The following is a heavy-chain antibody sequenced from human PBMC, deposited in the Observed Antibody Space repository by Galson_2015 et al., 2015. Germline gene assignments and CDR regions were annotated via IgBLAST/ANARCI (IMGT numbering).Heavy chain of an antibody. V-gene: IGHV5-51*01. D-gene: IGHD1-7*01. J-gene: IGHJ4*02. Sequence: QSGAEVKKPGESLKISCKGSRYSFTTYWIAWVRQMPGKGLEWMGMIYPDDSDIRYSPSFQGQVTISADKSISTAYLQWSSLKASDTAMYYCARQRTTLYLDNWGQGTLVTVSS. CDR3: ARQRTTLYLDN. CDR2: IYPDDSDI. CDR1: RYSFTTYW.